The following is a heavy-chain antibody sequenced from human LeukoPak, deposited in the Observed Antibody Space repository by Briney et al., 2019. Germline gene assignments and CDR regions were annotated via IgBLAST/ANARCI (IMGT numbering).Heavy chain of an antibody. CDR2: ISYDGSNK. V-gene: IGHV3-30-3*01. Sequence: GESLRLSCAASGFTFSSYAMHWVRQAPGKGLEWVAVISYDGSNKYYADSVKGRFTISRDNSKNTLYLQMNSLRAEDTAVYYCARELGSYSSSSQGDYWGQGTLVTVSS. CDR3: ARELGSYSSSSQGDY. CDR1: GFTFSSYA. D-gene: IGHD6-6*01. J-gene: IGHJ4*02.